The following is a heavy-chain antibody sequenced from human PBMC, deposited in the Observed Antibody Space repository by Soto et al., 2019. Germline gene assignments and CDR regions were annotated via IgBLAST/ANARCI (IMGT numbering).Heavy chain of an antibody. Sequence: GESLKISCAASGFTFSTYAMHWVRQAPGKGLVWVSRINSDGSSTSYADSVKGRFTISRDNAKNTLYLQMNSLRAEDTAVYYCARDPGPWVTFDYWGQGTLVTVSS. J-gene: IGHJ4*02. D-gene: IGHD2-21*02. CDR3: ARDPGPWVTFDY. V-gene: IGHV3-74*01. CDR2: INSDGSST. CDR1: GFTFSTYA.